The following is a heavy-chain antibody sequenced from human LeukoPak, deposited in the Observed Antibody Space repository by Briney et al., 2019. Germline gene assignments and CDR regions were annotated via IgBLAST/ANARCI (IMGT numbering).Heavy chain of an antibody. V-gene: IGHV7-4-1*02. CDR1: GYTFTSYA. Sequence: GASVKVSYKASGYTFTSYAMNWVRQAPGQGLEWMGWINTNTGNPTYAQGFTGRFVFSLDTSVSTAYLQISSLKAEDTAVYYCARDRAPLYCTNGVCYFFSLDYWGQGTLVTVSS. J-gene: IGHJ4*02. CDR2: INTNTGNP. CDR3: ARDRAPLYCTNGVCYFFSLDY. D-gene: IGHD2-8*01.